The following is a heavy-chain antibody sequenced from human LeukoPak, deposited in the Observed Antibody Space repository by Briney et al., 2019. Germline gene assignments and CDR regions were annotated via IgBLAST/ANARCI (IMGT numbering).Heavy chain of an antibody. D-gene: IGHD5-12*01. V-gene: IGHV3-21*01. CDR3: ARDAGDGYNYADY. CDR2: ISSSSSYI. CDR1: GFTFSSYS. J-gene: IGHJ4*02. Sequence: GGSLRLSCAASGFTFSSYSMNWVRQAPGKGLEWVSSISSSSSYIYYADSVKGRFTISRDNAKNSLYLQMNSLRAEDTAVYYCARDAGDGYNYADYWGREPWSPSPQ.